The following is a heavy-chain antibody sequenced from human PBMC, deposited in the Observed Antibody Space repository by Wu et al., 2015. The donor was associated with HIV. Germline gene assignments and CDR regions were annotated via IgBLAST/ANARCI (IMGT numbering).Heavy chain of an antibody. V-gene: IGHV1-18*01. CDR1: GYTFTNYG. D-gene: IGHD6-19*01. J-gene: IGHJ3*02. Sequence: QIQLVQSGTEVKKPGASVKVSCKTSGYTFTNYGISWVRQAPGQGLEWMGWISAYNGNTNYAQNLQGRVTMTTDTSTSTAYMELSRLTSDDTAFYYXARVTVAGVAAFDIWGQGTMVTVSS. CDR2: ISAYNGNT. CDR3: ARVTVAGVAAFDI.